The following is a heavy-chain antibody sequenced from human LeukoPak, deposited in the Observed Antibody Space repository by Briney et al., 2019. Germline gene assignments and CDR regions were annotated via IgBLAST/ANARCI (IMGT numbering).Heavy chain of an antibody. D-gene: IGHD6-13*01. CDR3: ARPRIAAAGNVYYMDV. CDR2: IYPGDSDT. J-gene: IGHJ6*03. Sequence: NRGESLKISCKGSGYRFTSYWIGWVRQMPGKGLEWVGIIYPGDSDTRYSPSFQDQVTISADKSISTAYLQWSSLKASDTAMYYCARPRIAAAGNVYYMDVWGKGTTVTVSS. V-gene: IGHV5-51*01. CDR1: GYRFTSYW.